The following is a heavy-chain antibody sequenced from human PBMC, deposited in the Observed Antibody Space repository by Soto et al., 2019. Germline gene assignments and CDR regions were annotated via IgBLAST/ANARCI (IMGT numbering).Heavy chain of an antibody. J-gene: IGHJ5*02. Sequence: QVQLVQSGAEVKKPGASVKVSCKASGYTFTGYYMHWVRQAPGQGLEWVGWINPNSGGTNYAQKFQGRDTMTRDTSISTTHLELSSMRSDDTAVYYCARDGTRLGYCSGGSCFNWFDPWGKGTLVTVSS. CDR3: ARDGTRLGYCSGGSCFNWFDP. V-gene: IGHV1-2*02. CDR1: GYTFTGYY. D-gene: IGHD2-15*01. CDR2: INPNSGGT.